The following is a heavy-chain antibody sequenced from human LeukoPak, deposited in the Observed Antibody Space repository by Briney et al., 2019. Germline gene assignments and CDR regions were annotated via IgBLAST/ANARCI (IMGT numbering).Heavy chain of an antibody. J-gene: IGHJ3*02. D-gene: IGHD4-23*01. CDR1: GGSISSYY. V-gene: IGHV4-59*08. CDR3: ARQLGGGNADAFDI. CDR2: IYYSGST. Sequence: PSETLSLTCTVSGGSISSYYWSWIRQPPGKGLEWIGYIYYSGSTNYNPSLKSRVTISVDTSKNQFSLKLSSVTAADTAVYYCARQLGGGNADAFDIWGQGTMVTVSS.